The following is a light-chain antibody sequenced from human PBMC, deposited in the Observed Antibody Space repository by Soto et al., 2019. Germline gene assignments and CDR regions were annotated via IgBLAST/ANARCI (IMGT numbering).Light chain of an antibody. J-gene: IGKJ2*01. CDR2: AAS. CDR3: QQSYSTPYT. CDR1: HTISTC. Sequence: DIQMTQSPSSLSASVGDKVTISCRTSHTISTCLNWYQQTPGKAPRLLIYAASSLQSGVPSRFSGSGSGKDFTLTISSLQPEDSATYHCQQSYSTPYTFGQGTNLEI. V-gene: IGKV1-39*01.